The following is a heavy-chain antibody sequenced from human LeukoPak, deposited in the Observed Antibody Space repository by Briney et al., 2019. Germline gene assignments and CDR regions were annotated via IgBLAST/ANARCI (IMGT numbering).Heavy chain of an antibody. V-gene: IGHV3-30*02. CDR2: IRYDGSNK. D-gene: IGHD1-26*01. CDR3: ARDRASGSYSDY. CDR1: GFTFSSYG. Sequence: GGSLRLSCAASGFTFSSYGMHWVRQAPGKGLEWVAFIRYDGSNKYYADSVKGRFTISRDNAKNSLYLQMNSLRAEDTAVYYCARDRASGSYSDYWGQGTLVTVSS. J-gene: IGHJ4*02.